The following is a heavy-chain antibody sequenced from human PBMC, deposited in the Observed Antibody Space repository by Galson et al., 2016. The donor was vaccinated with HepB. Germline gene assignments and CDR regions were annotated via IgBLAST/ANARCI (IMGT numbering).Heavy chain of an antibody. D-gene: IGHD2/OR15-2a*01. J-gene: IGHJ4*02. CDR1: GFTFSRYG. V-gene: IGHV3-30*19. Sequence: SLRLSCAASGFTFSRYGMHWVRQAPGKGLEWVAVISYDGGDKHYADSVKGRFTVSRDNSKNTLSLQMNSLRAEDTAIYYCARDGISSLDQWGQGILVTVSS. CDR3: ARDGISSLDQ. CDR2: ISYDGGDK.